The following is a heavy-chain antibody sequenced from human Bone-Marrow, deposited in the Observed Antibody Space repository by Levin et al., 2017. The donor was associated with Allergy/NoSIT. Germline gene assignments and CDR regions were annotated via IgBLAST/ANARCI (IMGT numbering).Heavy chain of an antibody. J-gene: IGHJ3*02. CDR2: ISYDGSNK. CDR3: ARDSGGLSIVGAIEDAFDI. CDR1: GFTFSSYA. D-gene: IGHD1-26*01. Sequence: GGSLRLSCAASGFTFSSYAMHWVRQAPGKGLEWVAVISYDGSNKYYADSVKGRFTISRDNSKNTLYLQMNSLRAEDTAVYYCARDSGGLSIVGAIEDAFDIWGQGTMVTVSS. V-gene: IGHV3-30-3*01.